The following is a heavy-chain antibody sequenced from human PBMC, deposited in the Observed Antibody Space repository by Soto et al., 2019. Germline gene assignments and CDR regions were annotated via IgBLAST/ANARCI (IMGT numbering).Heavy chain of an antibody. CDR2: ISAYNGNT. D-gene: IGHD3-22*01. J-gene: IGHJ4*02. CDR1: GYTFTSYG. V-gene: IGHV1-18*01. CDR3: ARVMYYYDSSGYPSQYYFDY. Sequence: ASVKVSCKASGYTFTSYGISWVRQAPGQGLEWMGWISAYNGNTNYAQKLQGRVTMTTDTSTSTAYMELRSLRSDDTAVYYCARVMYYYDSSGYPSQYYFDYWGQGTLVTVSS.